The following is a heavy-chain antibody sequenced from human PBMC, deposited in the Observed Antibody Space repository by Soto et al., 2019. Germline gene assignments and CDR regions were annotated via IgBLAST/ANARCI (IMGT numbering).Heavy chain of an antibody. CDR3: ARGRYCLTGRCFPNWFDS. D-gene: IGHD7-27*01. Sequence: SETLSLTCSVSGDSISNLDYFWAWIRQPPGQALEYIGYIYKSATTYYNPSFESRVAISIDTSKSQFTLNVTSVTAADTAVYFCARGRYCLTGRCFPNWFDSWGQGALVTVSS. J-gene: IGHJ5*01. CDR2: IYKSATT. CDR1: GDSISNLDYF. V-gene: IGHV4-30-4*01.